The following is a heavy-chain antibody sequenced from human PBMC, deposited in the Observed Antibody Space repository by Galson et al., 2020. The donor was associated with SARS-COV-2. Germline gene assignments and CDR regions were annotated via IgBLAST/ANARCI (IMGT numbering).Heavy chain of an antibody. D-gene: IGHD1-1*01. CDR1: GFTFSSYG. CDR3: ARSLLRGTFDY. CDR2: ISYDGSNK. J-gene: IGHJ4*02. Sequence: GESLKISCAASGFTFSSYGMHWVRQAPGKGLEWVAVISYDGSNKYYADPVKGRFTISRDNSKNTLYLQMNSLRAEDTAVYYCARSLLRGTFDYWGQGTLVTVSS. V-gene: IGHV3-30*03.